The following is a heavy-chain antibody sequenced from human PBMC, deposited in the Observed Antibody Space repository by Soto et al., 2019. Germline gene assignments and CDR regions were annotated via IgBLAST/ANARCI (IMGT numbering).Heavy chain of an antibody. D-gene: IGHD2-8*01. J-gene: IGHJ3*01. Sequence: QVQLQESGPGLLKPSETLSLTCTVSGGSIRDYYWSWIRQPPGKGLEWIGYIHYSGSTNYNPSLEGRVTISVDTSKNQFALKMSSVTAADTAVYYCESDRRVEWGKAVHPTHNIFDLWGQGTMVTVSS. CDR3: ESDRRVEWGKAVHPTHNIFDL. CDR2: IHYSGST. CDR1: GGSIRDYY. V-gene: IGHV4-59*01.